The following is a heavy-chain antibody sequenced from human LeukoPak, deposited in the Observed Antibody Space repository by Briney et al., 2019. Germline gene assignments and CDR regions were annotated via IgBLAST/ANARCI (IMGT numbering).Heavy chain of an antibody. Sequence: GGSLRLSCAASVFSFRDCCMTWVRQAPGKGLEWVANINQGGWVKYYVYSVKGLFTISRDSTEISVYVKMNSLRDEDTAVYYCARFGYSGWNLENWGQGTLVPVSS. D-gene: IGHD5-12*01. CDR2: INQGGWVK. CDR1: VFSFRDCC. V-gene: IGHV3-7*02. J-gene: IGHJ4*02. CDR3: ARFGYSGWNLEN.